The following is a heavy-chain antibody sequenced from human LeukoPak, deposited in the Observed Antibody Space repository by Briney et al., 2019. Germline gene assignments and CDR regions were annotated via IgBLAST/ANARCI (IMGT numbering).Heavy chain of an antibody. V-gene: IGHV3-48*03. CDR3: ARGLYGSGGSAFDI. CDR2: VSSSGGGM. Sequence: GGPLRLSCAASGFTLSSYEMNWVRQAPGKGLEWVSYVSSSGGGMLYADSVKGRFTISRDNAKNSLSLQMSSLRVEDTAVYYCARGLYGSGGSAFDIWGQGTVVTVSS. CDR1: GFTLSSYE. J-gene: IGHJ3*02. D-gene: IGHD3-10*01.